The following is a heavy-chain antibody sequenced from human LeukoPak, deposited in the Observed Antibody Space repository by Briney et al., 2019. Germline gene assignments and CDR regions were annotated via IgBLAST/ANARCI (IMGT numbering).Heavy chain of an antibody. J-gene: IGHJ3*02. V-gene: IGHV4-59*08. CDR3: ARTPCPGWIQLCYDAFDI. CDR2: IYYSGST. D-gene: IGHD5-18*01. CDR1: GGSISSYY. Sequence: SETLSLTRTVSGGSISSYYWSWIRQPPGKGLEWIGYIYYSGSTNYNPSLKSRVTISVDTSKNQFSLKLSSVTAADTAVYYCARTPCPGWIQLCYDAFDIWGQGTMVTVSS.